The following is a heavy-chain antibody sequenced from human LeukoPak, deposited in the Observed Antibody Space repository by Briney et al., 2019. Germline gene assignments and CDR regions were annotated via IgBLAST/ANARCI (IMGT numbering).Heavy chain of an antibody. CDR2: IDPNSGDS. V-gene: IGHV1-2*02. J-gene: IGHJ3*02. Sequence: APVKVSCKASGYIFTAYYMHWVRQAPGQGLEWMGWIDPNSGDSNSAQRFQGRVTMTRDTSISTAYMELSRLRSDDTAVYSCARRDGYDAFDIWGQGTVVIVSS. CDR3: ARRDGYDAFDI. CDR1: GYIFTAYY. D-gene: IGHD5-24*01.